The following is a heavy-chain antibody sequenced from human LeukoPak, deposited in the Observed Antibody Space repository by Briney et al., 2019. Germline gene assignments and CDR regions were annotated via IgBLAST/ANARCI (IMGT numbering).Heavy chain of an antibody. CDR1: GGSFSGYY. CDR3: AREGRTLRYYYDSSGEFDY. J-gene: IGHJ4*02. CDR2: INHSGST. D-gene: IGHD3-22*01. V-gene: IGHV4-34*01. Sequence: PSETLSLTCAVYGGSFSGYYWSWIRQPPGKGLEWIGEINHSGSTNYNPSLKSRVTISVDTSKNQFSLKLSSVTAADTAVYYCAREGRTLRYYYDSSGEFDYWGQGTLVTVSS.